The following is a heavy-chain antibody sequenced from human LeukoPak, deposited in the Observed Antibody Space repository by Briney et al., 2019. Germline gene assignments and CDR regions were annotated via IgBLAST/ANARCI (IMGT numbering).Heavy chain of an antibody. V-gene: IGHV3-21*01. J-gene: IGHJ4*02. CDR1: GFTFSSYS. D-gene: IGHD2-2*01. CDR2: ISSSSYI. CDR3: ARDPRYCSSTSCPPGGY. Sequence: PGGSLRLSCAASGFTFSSYSMNWVRQAPGKGLEWVSSISSSSYIYYADSVKGRFTISRDNAKNSLYLQMNSLRAEDTAVYYCARDPRYCSSTSCPPGGYWGQGTLVTVSS.